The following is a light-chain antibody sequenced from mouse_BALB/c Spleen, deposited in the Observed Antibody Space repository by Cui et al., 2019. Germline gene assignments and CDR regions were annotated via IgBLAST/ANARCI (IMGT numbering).Light chain of an antibody. Sequence: DIVMTQSHKFMSTSVGDRVSITCKASQDVGTAVAWYQQKPGQSPKLLIYWASTRHTGVPDRFTGSGSGTDFTLTISNVQSEDLADYFCQQYSSYPLFTFGRGTKLEIK. J-gene: IGKJ4*01. CDR1: QDVGTA. V-gene: IGKV6-23*01. CDR2: WAS. CDR3: QQYSSYPLFT.